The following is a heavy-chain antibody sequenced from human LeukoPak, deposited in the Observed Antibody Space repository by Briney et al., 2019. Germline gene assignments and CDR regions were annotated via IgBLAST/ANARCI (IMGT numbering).Heavy chain of an antibody. V-gene: IGHV4-39*07. D-gene: IGHD2-15*01. Sequence: ETLSLTCTVSGGSVSSSSYYWGLIRQPPGKALELIGTIYYNGATRYNPSLNSRATISVDTSKNQFSLKLNSMTAADSAVYYCARELLSCSGSSCQSGDYWGQGTLVTVSS. CDR3: ARELLSCSGSSCQSGDY. J-gene: IGHJ4*02. CDR1: GGSVSSSSYY. CDR2: IYYNGAT.